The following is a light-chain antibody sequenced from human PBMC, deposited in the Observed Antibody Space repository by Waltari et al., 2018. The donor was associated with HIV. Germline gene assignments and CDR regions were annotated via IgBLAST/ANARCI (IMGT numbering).Light chain of an antibody. Sequence: QSLLTQSPSASGTPGQRVNISCFGTSSNIGSRSVNCYHHFPGTPPKLLIFSNTERPSGVPDRFSGSKSGTSASLAISGLHSQDEADYYCSAWDVTLNGLVFGGGTRLSVL. CDR3: SAWDVTLNGLV. J-gene: IGLJ2*01. CDR2: SNT. V-gene: IGLV1-44*01. CDR1: SSNIGSRS.